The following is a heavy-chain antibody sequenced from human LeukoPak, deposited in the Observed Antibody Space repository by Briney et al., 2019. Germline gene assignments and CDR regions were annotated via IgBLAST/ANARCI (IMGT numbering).Heavy chain of an antibody. CDR2: IIPIFGTA. Sequence: GASVKVSCKASGGTFSSYAISWVRQAPGQGLEWMGGIIPIFGTANYAQKFQGRVTITTDESTSTAYMELSSLRSEDTAVYYCAILATVVTILPSHYFDYWGQGTLVTVSS. CDR3: AILATVVTILPSHYFDY. D-gene: IGHD4-23*01. J-gene: IGHJ4*02. CDR1: GGTFSSYA. V-gene: IGHV1-69*05.